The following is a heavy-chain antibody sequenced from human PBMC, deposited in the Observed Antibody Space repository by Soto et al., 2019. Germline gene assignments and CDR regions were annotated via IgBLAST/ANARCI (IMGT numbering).Heavy chain of an antibody. CDR1: GFTFSSYS. D-gene: IGHD6-19*01. V-gene: IGHV3-48*02. Sequence: PGGSLRLSCAASGFTFSSYSMNWVRQAPGKGLEWVSYISPGGDRIYYAESLKGRITISRDNARNSLSLQMNILSDEATAVYYCTKSADSAGWGVDFWGQGTLVTVSS. CDR3: TKSADSAGWGVDF. J-gene: IGHJ4*02. CDR2: ISPGGDRI.